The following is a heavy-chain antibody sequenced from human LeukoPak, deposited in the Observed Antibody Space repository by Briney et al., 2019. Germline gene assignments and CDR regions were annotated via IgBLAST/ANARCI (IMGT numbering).Heavy chain of an antibody. J-gene: IGHJ4*02. Sequence: SETLSLTCTVSGGSISSSNHYWAWIRQPPGKGLEWIGSIYYSGSTYYNPSLRSRLTMSVDTSKNQFSLRLTSVTAADTAVYYCASIAARGDHWGPGTLVTVFS. V-gene: IGHV4-39*01. CDR3: ASIAARGDH. D-gene: IGHD2-15*01. CDR1: GGSISSSNHY. CDR2: IYYSGST.